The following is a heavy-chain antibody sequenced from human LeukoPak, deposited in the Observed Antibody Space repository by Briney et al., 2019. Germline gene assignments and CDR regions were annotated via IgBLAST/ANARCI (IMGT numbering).Heavy chain of an antibody. CDR2: IVVGSGNT. CDR3: AAELSAANSQLD. CDR1: GFTFTSSA. D-gene: IGHD2-2*01. V-gene: IGHV1-58*01. J-gene: IGHJ4*02. Sequence: SVKVSCKASGFTFTSSAVQWVRQARGQRLEWIGWIVVGSGNTNYAQKFQERVTITRDMSTSTAYMELSSLRSEDTAVYYCAAELSAANSQLDWGQGTLVTVSS.